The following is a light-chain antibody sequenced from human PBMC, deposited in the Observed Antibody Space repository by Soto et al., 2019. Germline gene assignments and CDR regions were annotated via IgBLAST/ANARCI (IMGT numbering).Light chain of an antibody. CDR2: SYD. V-gene: IGLV1-44*01. J-gene: IGLJ1*01. CDR1: SSNLGDNT. Sequence: QSVLTQPPSASGTPGQRVTISCSTSSSNLGDNTVNWYQHVPGTAPKLLIYSYDQRPSGVPDRFSGSTSGTSASLAISGLQSEDEADYYCAAWDASLDGYVFGTGTKVTVL. CDR3: AAWDASLDGYV.